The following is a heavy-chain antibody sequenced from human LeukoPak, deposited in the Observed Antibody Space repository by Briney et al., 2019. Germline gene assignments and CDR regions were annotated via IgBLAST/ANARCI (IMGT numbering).Heavy chain of an antibody. CDR3: TRHRIGSSPI. Sequence: PGGSLRLSCAASGFTFSGSAMHWVRQAPGKGLEWVGRIRSKANSYATAYAASVKGRFTISRDDSKNTAYLQMNSLKTEDTAVYYCTRHRIGSSPIWGQGTMVTVSS. CDR1: GFTFSGSA. V-gene: IGHV3-73*01. J-gene: IGHJ3*02. CDR2: IRSKANSYAT. D-gene: IGHD2/OR15-2a*01.